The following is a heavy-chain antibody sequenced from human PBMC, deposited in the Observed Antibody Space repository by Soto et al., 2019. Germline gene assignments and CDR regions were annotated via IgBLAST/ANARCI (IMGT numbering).Heavy chain of an antibody. J-gene: IGHJ3*02. Sequence: QVQLVQSGAEMKRPGASVKVSCKSFGYAFTGYYIHWVRQAPGQGLAWMGWLNPDRGGTDYAEKLEDCITMPRDTSICTAYMQLSRLKSDDTAIYYCVRGMTYTQHPRDAFDIWGQGTVVTVSS. CDR2: LNPDRGGT. D-gene: IGHD2-2*01. CDR3: VRGMTYTQHPRDAFDI. V-gene: IGHV1-2*04. CDR1: GYAFTGYY.